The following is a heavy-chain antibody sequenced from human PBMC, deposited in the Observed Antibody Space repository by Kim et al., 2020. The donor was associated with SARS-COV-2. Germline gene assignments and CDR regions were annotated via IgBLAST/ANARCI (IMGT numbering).Heavy chain of an antibody. CDR2: INNGGNR. D-gene: IGHD3-16*01. CDR3: ARHDYVHFPLDF. J-gene: IGHJ4*02. Sequence: GGSLRLSCAASGFTVSSYYMPWVRQAPGKGLEWVSVINNGGNRNYSDSARGRFTIARDNSPNTVYLQLNNLRAEETAVYYCARHDYVHFPLDFWGQGTPVTVSS. CDR1: GFTVSSYY. V-gene: IGHV3-53*01.